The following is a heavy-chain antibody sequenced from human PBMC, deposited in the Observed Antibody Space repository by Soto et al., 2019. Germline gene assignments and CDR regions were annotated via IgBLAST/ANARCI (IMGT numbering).Heavy chain of an antibody. J-gene: IGHJ4*02. Sequence: GGSLRLSCAASGFPFSSYSMTWVRQRPGKGLAWVSSISGTSEYIYYADSLKGRFTISRDNARNSVYLQIHSLRTDDTAVYYCARSFDSVGDSWGQGTLVTVSS. CDR3: ARSFDSVGDS. V-gene: IGHV3-21*01. CDR1: GFPFSSYS. CDR2: ISGTSEYI. D-gene: IGHD3-9*01.